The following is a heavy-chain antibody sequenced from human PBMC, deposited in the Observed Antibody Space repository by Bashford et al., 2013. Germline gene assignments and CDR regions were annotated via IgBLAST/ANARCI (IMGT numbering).Heavy chain of an antibody. V-gene: IGHV3-33*01. D-gene: IGHD3-22*01. CDR3: ARYKITLIPRDYYYGMDV. Sequence: VRQAPGKGLEWVAAIWYDGTNKYSADSVKGRFTISRDNSKNTVYLQMNSLRAEDTAVYYCARYKITLIPRDYYYGMDVWGQGTTVTVSS. CDR2: IWYDGTNK. J-gene: IGHJ6*02.